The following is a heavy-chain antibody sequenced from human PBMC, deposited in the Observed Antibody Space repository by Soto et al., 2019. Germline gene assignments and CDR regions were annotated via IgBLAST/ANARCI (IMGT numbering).Heavy chain of an antibody. V-gene: IGHV3-23*01. D-gene: IGHD3-9*01. CDR2: ISGSGGST. CDR3: APGAILRYFDWAQVY. J-gene: IGHJ4*02. CDR1: GFTFSSYA. Sequence: PGGSLRLSCAASGFTFSSYAMSWVRQAPGKGLEWVSAISGSGGSTYYADSVKGRFTISRDNSKDTLYLQMNSLRAEDTAVYYCAPGAILRYFDWAQVYWGQGTLVTVSS.